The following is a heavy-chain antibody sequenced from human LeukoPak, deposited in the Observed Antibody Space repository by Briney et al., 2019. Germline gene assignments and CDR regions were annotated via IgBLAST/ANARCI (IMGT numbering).Heavy chain of an antibody. D-gene: IGHD4-17*01. J-gene: IGHJ4*02. CDR1: GYTFTSYG. CDR2: INPNSGGT. Sequence: ASVKVSCKASGYTFTSYGISWVRQAPGQGLEWMGWINPNSGGTNYAQKFQGRVTMTRDASISTAYMELSRLRSDDTAVYYCARDSYYGDSRSLHFDYWGQGTLVTISS. CDR3: ARDSYYGDSRSLHFDY. V-gene: IGHV1-2*02.